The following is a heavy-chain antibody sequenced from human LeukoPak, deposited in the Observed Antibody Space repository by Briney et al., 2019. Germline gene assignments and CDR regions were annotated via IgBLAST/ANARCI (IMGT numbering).Heavy chain of an antibody. D-gene: IGHD6-13*01. CDR1: GFSFSSYS. CDR2: ISSSSSYI. J-gene: IGHJ4*02. V-gene: IGHV3-21*01. CDR3: ARVWSPPYTSSWPYYFDY. Sequence: GGSLRLSCAASGFSFSSYSMNWVRKAPGKGLEWVSSISSSSSYIYYVDSVKGRFTISRDNAKNSLYLQMNSLRAEDTAVYYCARVWSPPYTSSWPYYFDYWGQGTLVTVSS.